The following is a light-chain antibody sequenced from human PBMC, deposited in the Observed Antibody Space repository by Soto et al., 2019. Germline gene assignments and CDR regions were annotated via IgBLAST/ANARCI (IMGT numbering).Light chain of an antibody. CDR3: QPADSFPLP. CDR1: QDIGTW. Sequence: DIQLTQSPSSVSASVGDRVTITCRASQDIGTWLAWYQQKPGKAPKLLIFVASNLQSGVPSRFSGAGSGTGVQRTIPLREPEGFATYHCQPADSFPLPFRPGTKVDFK. V-gene: IGKV1-12*01. J-gene: IGKJ3*01. CDR2: VAS.